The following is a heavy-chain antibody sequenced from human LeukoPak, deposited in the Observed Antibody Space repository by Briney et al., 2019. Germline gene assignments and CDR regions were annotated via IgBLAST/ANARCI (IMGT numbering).Heavy chain of an antibody. J-gene: IGHJ4*02. D-gene: IGHD5-12*01. Sequence: PGGSLRLSCAASGFTVSSNYMNWVRQAPGKGLEWVSVIYSGGSTYYADSVKGRFTISRDNSKNTLYLQMNSLRAEDTAVYYCVRDPYEAYWGQGTLVTVSS. CDR1: GFTVSSNY. V-gene: IGHV3-53*01. CDR2: IYSGGST. CDR3: VRDPYEAY.